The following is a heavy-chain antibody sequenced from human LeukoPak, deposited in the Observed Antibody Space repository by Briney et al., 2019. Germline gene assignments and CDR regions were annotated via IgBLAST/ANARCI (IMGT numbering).Heavy chain of an antibody. V-gene: IGHV1-18*01. CDR2: ISAYNGNT. J-gene: IGHJ5*02. CDR3: ARDRDCGGDFSPGWFDP. CDR1: GYTFTSYG. Sequence: AASVKVSCKASGYTFTSYGISWVRQAPGQGLEWMGWISAYNGNTNYAQKLQGRVTMTTDTSTSTAYMELRSLRSDDTAVYYCARDRDCGGDFSPGWFDPWGQGTLVTVSS. D-gene: IGHD2-21*02.